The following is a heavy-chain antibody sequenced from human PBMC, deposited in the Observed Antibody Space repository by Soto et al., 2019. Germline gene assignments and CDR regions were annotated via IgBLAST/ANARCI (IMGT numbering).Heavy chain of an antibody. J-gene: IGHJ4*02. CDR1: GGTFSSYA. Sequence: QVQLVQSGAEVKKPGSSVKVSCKASGGTFSSYAISWVRQAPGQGLEWMGGIIPIFGTANYAQKFQGIVTISADASTSTAYMELSSLRSEDSEVYYWERVQLARIYYFDYWGQGTLVTVSS. V-gene: IGHV1-69*01. D-gene: IGHD2-2*01. CDR3: ERVQLARIYYFDY. CDR2: IIPIFGTA.